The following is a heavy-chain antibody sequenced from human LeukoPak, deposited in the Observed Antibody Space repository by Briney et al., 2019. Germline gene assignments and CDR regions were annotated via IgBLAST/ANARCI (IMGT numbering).Heavy chain of an antibody. CDR2: IIPILGIA. J-gene: IGHJ4*02. D-gene: IGHD3-22*01. Sequence: SVKVSCKASGGTFSSYTISWVRQAPGQGLEWMGRIIPILGIANYAQKFQGRVTITTDESTSTAYMELSSLRSEDTAVYYCAREGGDYYDSSGYYLDYWGQGTLVTVSS. CDR3: AREGGDYYDSSGYYLDY. V-gene: IGHV1-69*16. CDR1: GGTFSSYT.